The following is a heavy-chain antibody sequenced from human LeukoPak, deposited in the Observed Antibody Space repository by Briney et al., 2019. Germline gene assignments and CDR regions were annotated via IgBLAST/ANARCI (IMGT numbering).Heavy chain of an antibody. CDR3: ARALGKDVLRFLEWLSGSGAFDI. V-gene: IGHV3-30*02. CDR2: IRYDGSNK. J-gene: IGHJ3*02. D-gene: IGHD3-3*01. Sequence: GGSLRLSCAASGFTFSSYGMHWVRQAPGKGLEWVAFIRYDGSNKYYADSVKGRFIISRDNSKNTLYLQMNSLRAEDTAVYYCARALGKDVLRFLEWLSGSGAFDIWGQGTMVTVSS. CDR1: GFTFSSYG.